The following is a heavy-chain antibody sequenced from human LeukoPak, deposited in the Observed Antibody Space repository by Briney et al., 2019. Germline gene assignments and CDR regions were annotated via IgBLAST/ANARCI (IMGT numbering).Heavy chain of an antibody. J-gene: IGHJ4*02. CDR3: AKDRYFDWLLFH. D-gene: IGHD3-9*01. CDR2: ISTLSGTI. CDR1: GFTFSSYS. Sequence: QPGGSLRLSCAASGFTFSSYSMNWVRQAPAKGLEWVAYISTLSGTIYYADSVKGRFTISRDNAKSSLYLQMNSLRAEDTAVYYCAKDRYFDWLLFHWGQGTLVTVSS. V-gene: IGHV3-48*04.